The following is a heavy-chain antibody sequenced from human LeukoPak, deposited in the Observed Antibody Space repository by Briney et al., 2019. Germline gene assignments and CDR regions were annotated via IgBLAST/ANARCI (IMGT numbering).Heavy chain of an antibody. CDR3: AKSQFGGVFDGFDI. Sequence: PGRSLRLSCAASGFTFSSYAMSWVRQAPGKGLEWVSAMSCRGASTLYADSVKGRFTISRDNSKNTRYVQMNSLRAEDTAVYYCAKSQFGGVFDGFDIWGQGTMVTGAS. CDR2: MSCRGAST. CDR1: GFTFSSYA. J-gene: IGHJ3*02. V-gene: IGHV3-23*01. D-gene: IGHD3-16*01.